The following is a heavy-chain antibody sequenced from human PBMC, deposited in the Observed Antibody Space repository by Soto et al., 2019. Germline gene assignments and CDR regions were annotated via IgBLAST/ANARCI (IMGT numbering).Heavy chain of an antibody. D-gene: IGHD6-25*01. CDR1: GFTFRDHW. J-gene: IGHJ4*02. CDR3: ARGYSSGTDY. V-gene: IGHV3-74*01. CDR2: INSDGSTT. Sequence: PGGSLRLSCAASGFTFRDHWMHWVRQAPGKGLVWVSRINSDGSTTTYADSVKGRFTISRDNAKSTLYLQLNSLRAEDTDLYYCARGYSSGTDYWGQGTLVNVSS.